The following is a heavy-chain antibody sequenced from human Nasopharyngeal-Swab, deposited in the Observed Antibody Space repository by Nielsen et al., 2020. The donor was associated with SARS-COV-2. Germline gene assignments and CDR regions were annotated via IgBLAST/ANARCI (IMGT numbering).Heavy chain of an antibody. J-gene: IGHJ5*02. CDR2: IYYSGST. D-gene: IGHD2-15*01. V-gene: IGHV4-39*01. CDR1: GGPISSSSYY. Sequence: SETLSLTCTVSGGPISSSSYYWGWIRHPPGKGLEWIGSIYYSGSTYSNPSLKSRVTISVDTSKTQFSLKLSSVTAADTAVYYCARHMGSGNGFDPWGQGTLVTVSS. CDR3: ARHMGSGNGFDP.